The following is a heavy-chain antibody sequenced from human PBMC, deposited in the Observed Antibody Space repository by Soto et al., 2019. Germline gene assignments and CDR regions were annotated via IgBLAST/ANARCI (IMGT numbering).Heavy chain of an antibody. CDR1: GFTFSGFT. CDR2: IRTKAKNYAT. Sequence: EVQLVESGGGLVQPGGCLKLSCGASGFTFSGFTMHWVRQASGKGLEWVGRIRTKAKNYATQYSPSVSGRFTISRDDSKHTAYLQMNSLEDEDTAVYDCTRPSDDRDDYDWYFDLWGRGTLVTVSS. CDR3: TRPSDDRDDYDWYFDL. V-gene: IGHV3-73*02. J-gene: IGHJ2*01. D-gene: IGHD3-16*01.